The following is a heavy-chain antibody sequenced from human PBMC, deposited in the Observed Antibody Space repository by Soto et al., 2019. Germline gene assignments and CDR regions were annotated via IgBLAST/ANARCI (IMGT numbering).Heavy chain of an antibody. CDR2: IYYSGST. D-gene: IGHD6-6*01. J-gene: IGHJ5*02. CDR1: GGSISSGGYY. CDR3: ARGAGIAARRRLDP. V-gene: IGHV4-31*03. Sequence: SETLSLTCTVSGGSISSGGYYWSWIRQHPGKGLEWIGYIYYSGSTYYNPSLKSRVTISVDTSKNQFSLKLSSVTAADTAVYYCARGAGIAARRRLDPWGQGTMVTVYS.